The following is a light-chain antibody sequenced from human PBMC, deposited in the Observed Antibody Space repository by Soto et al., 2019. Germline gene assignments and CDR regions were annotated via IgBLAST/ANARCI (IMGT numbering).Light chain of an antibody. Sequence: QSALTQPASVSGSPGQSITISCTGTSSDVGGYNYVSWYQHHPGRAPKLMIYDVTNRPSGVSNRFSGSKSGNTASLTISGLQADDEANYYCSSYRNSNTPHVVFGGGTKVTVL. CDR3: SSYRNSNTPHVV. CDR1: SSDVGGYNY. J-gene: IGLJ2*01. CDR2: DVT. V-gene: IGLV2-14*03.